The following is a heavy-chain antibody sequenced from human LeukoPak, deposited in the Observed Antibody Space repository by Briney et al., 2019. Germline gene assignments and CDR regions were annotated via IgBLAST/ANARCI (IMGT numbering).Heavy chain of an antibody. CDR3: AREFRQWLVRGNFDY. V-gene: IGHV1-46*01. CDR1: GYTFTSYY. CDR2: INPSGGST. Sequence: GASVKVSCKASGYTFTSYYMHWVRQAPGQGLEWMGIINPSGGSTSYAQKFQGRVTMTRDTSTSTVYMELSSLRSEDTAVYYCAREFRQWLVRGNFDYWGQGTLVTVSS. D-gene: IGHD6-19*01. J-gene: IGHJ4*02.